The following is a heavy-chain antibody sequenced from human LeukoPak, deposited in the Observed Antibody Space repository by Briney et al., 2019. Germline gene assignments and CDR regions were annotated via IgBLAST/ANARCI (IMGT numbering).Heavy chain of an antibody. V-gene: IGHV3-48*03. CDR3: AKSLRANCFDY. Sequence: GGSLRLSCAASGFTFSSYEMNWVRQAPGKGLEWVSYISSSGSTIYYADSVKGRFTISRDNSKNTLYLQMNSLRAEDTAVYYCAKSLRANCFDYWGQGTLVTVSS. CDR1: GFTFSSYE. D-gene: IGHD1-26*01. J-gene: IGHJ4*02. CDR2: ISSSGSTI.